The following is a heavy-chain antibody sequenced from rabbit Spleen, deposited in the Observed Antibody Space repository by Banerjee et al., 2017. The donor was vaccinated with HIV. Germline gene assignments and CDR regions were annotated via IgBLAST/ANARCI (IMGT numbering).Heavy chain of an antibody. CDR1: GVSVSGDSY. J-gene: IGHJ6*01. CDR2: IDSGSSGFT. CDR3: ARDTASSFSSYGMDL. Sequence: QEQLVESGGDLVKPGASLTLTCIASGVSVSGDSYMCWVRQAPGKGLEWIACIDSGSSGFTYFANWVKGRFTISKTSSTTVTLQMTSLTAADTATYFCARDTASSFSSYGMDLWGQGTLVTVS. D-gene: IGHD8-1*01. V-gene: IGHV1S45*01.